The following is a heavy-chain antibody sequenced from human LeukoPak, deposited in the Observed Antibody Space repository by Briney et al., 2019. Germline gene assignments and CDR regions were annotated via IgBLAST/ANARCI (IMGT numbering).Heavy chain of an antibody. CDR3: ARHTGEGSHFQH. D-gene: IGHD3-16*01. V-gene: IGHV5-51*01. CDR2: DT. CDR1: GYIFTNYW. Sequence: GESLKIFCKASGYIFTNYWLGLVRQLAGKGLEWMGIDTRYGPSFRGQVIISADKSIRTAYLHWTSLKASDTAMYYCARHTGEGSHFQHWGQGSLVTVSS. J-gene: IGHJ1*01.